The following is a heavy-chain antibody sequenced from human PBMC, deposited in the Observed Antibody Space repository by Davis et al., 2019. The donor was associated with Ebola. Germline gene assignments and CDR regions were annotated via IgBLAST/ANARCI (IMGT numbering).Heavy chain of an antibody. J-gene: IGHJ6*02. V-gene: IGHV1-18*01. CDR2: ISAYNGNT. D-gene: IGHD3-3*01. CDR3: AREGKTYYDFWSGMDV. CDR1: GYTFTTYG. Sequence: ASVKVSCKASGYTFTTYGITWVRQAPGQGLEWMGWISAYNGNTNYAQKLQGRVTMTTDTSTSTAYMELRSLRSDDTAVYYCAREGKTYYDFWSGMDVWGQGTTVTVSS.